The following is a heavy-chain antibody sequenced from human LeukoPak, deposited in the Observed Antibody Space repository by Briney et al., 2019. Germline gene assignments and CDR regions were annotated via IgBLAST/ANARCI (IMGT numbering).Heavy chain of an antibody. CDR2: IYYSGST. V-gene: IGHV4-59*01. CDR1: GGSISSYY. CDR3: ATSFNWGYYFDY. Sequence: SETLSLTCTVSGGSISSYYWSWIRQPPGKGLEWIGYIYYSGSTNYNPSLKSRVTISVDTSKNQFSLKLSSVTAADTPVYYCATSFNWGYYFDYWGQGTLVTVSS. D-gene: IGHD7-27*01. J-gene: IGHJ4*02.